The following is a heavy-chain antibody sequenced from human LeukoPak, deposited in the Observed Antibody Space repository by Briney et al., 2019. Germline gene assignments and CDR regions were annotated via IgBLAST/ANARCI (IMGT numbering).Heavy chain of an antibody. Sequence: KTSETLSLTCTVSGYSISSGYYWGWVRPTPVKGLEWIASLSDSGSRYYNPSLRSRLIISVDTSNNEFSLKLSSVTAADTAVYYCAAMYTSAHSWGQGTLVIVSS. CDR2: LSDSGSR. CDR3: AAMYTSAHS. J-gene: IGHJ5*02. CDR1: GYSISSGYY. D-gene: IGHD6-25*01. V-gene: IGHV4-38-2*02.